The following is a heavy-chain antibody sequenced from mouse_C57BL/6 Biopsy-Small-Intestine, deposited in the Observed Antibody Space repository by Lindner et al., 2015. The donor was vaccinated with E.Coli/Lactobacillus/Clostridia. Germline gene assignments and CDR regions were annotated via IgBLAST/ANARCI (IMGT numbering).Heavy chain of an antibody. J-gene: IGHJ4*01. CDR1: GYTFTTYP. CDR3: ARRSNYDYAMDY. Sequence: VQLQESGAELVKPGASVKMSCKASGYTFTTYPIAWMNQNHGKSLEWIGDFHPYNDDIKYNERFKGKATLTVEKSSNTVYLELSRLTSDDSAVYYCARRSNYDYAMDYWGQGTSVTVSS. V-gene: IGHV1-47*01. CDR2: FHPYNDDI. D-gene: IGHD2-5*01.